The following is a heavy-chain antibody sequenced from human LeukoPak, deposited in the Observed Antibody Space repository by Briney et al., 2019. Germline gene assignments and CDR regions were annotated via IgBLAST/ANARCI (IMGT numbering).Heavy chain of an antibody. J-gene: IGHJ6*02. Sequence: GASVKVSCKASGYTFTSYGISWVRQAPGQGLEWMGWISAYNGNTNYAQKLQGRVTMTTDTSTSTAYMELRSLRSDDTAVYYCARDRRSPPGLYYYYYGMDVWGQGTTVTVSS. D-gene: IGHD3-16*01. CDR1: GYTFTSYG. CDR3: ARDRRSPPGLYYYYYGMDV. CDR2: ISAYNGNT. V-gene: IGHV1-18*01.